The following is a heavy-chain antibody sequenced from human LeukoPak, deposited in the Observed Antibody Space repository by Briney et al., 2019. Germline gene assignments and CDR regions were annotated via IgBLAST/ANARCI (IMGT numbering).Heavy chain of an antibody. J-gene: IGHJ6*03. D-gene: IGHD2-15*01. CDR1: GGSISSSSYY. CDR3: ARAVVAATFCYYYYYMDV. CDR2: IYYSGST. Sequence: SETLSLTCTVSGGSISSSSYYWGWIRQPPGKGLEWIGSIYYSGSTYYNPSLKSRVTISVDTSKNQFSLKLSSATAADTAVYYCARAVVAATFCYYYYYMDVWGKGTTVTVSS. V-gene: IGHV4-39*01.